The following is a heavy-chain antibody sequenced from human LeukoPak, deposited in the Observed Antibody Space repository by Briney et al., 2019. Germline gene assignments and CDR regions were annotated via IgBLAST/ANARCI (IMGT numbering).Heavy chain of an antibody. CDR1: GYTFTIYY. J-gene: IGHJ6*02. CDR2: INPSGGST. D-gene: IGHD6-13*01. Sequence: ASVTVSCTASGYTFTIYYIHWVRQAPGQGLEWMGIINPSGGSTSYAQKFQGRVTMTRDTSTSTVYMELSSLRPEDTALYYCARDRNVDLTWYYYGMDVWGQGTTVTVSS. CDR3: ARDRNVDLTWYYYGMDV. V-gene: IGHV1-46*01.